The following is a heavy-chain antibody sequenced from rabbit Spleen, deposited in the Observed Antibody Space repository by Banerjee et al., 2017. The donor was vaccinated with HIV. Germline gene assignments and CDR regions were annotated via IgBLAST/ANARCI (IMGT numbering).Heavy chain of an antibody. D-gene: IGHD6-1*01. CDR2: IYPGDGTT. CDR1: GFDFSTYS. Sequence: QEQLVESGGGLVQPGGSLKLSCKASGFDFSTYSMSWVRQAPGKGLEWIACIYPGDGTTYYANWAKGRFPISKTSSTTVTLQMTSLTAADTATYFCARYSNDYFGRGGASNLWGPGTLVTVS. V-gene: IGHV1S45*01. J-gene: IGHJ4*01. CDR3: ARYSNDYFGRGGASNL.